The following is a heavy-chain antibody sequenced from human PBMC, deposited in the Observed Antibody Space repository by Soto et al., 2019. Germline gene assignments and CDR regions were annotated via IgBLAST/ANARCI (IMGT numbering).Heavy chain of an antibody. D-gene: IGHD6-13*01. CDR2: ISFARNII. J-gene: IGHJ4*02. CDR3: ARTMGGIAAAGNDY. V-gene: IGHV3-48*01. CDR1: GFTFSSYS. Sequence: GGSLRLSCGASGFTFSSYSMNWVRQAPGKGLEWVSYISFARNIIHYTDSVKGRFTISGDNAKNSLYLQMSSLRSEDTAIYYCARTMGGIAAAGNDYWGQGTLVTVSS.